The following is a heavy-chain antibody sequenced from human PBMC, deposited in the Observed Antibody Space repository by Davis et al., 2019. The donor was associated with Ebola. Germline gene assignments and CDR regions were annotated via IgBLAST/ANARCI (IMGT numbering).Heavy chain of an antibody. D-gene: IGHD3/OR15-3a*01. J-gene: IGHJ6*03. CDR3: TRMDDFWTGYILSGGDHDYMDV. V-gene: IGHV3-49*03. CDR2: IRSKIYTETT. Sequence: GESLKISCTCSGFTFGDYAVSWFRQAPGKGLEWVGFIRSKIYTETTEYAASVRDRFTMSRDDSKSIAFLQMNSLKTEDTAVYYCTRMDDFWTGYILSGGDHDYMDVWGKGTTVTVSS. CDR1: GFTFGDYA.